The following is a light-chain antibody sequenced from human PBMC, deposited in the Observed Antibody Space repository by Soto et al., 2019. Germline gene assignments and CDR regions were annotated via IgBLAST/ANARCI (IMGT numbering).Light chain of an antibody. CDR1: QSVGSSY. J-gene: IGKJ1*01. V-gene: IGKV3-20*01. CDR2: AAS. CDR3: QQYSSSPWT. Sequence: EIALTQSPGTLSLSPGERATLSCRASQSVGSSYLAWYQQKPGQAPRLLIYAASSRATGIPDRFSGSGSGADFTLTITSLEPEDFAVYYCQQYSSSPWTFGQGTKVEIK.